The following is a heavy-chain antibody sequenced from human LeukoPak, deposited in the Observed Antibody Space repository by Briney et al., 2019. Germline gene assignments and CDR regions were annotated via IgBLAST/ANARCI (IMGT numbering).Heavy chain of an antibody. CDR3: AKDSSPVSVVPASKSGFDP. V-gene: IGHV3-23*01. D-gene: IGHD2-2*01. J-gene: IGHJ5*02. Sequence: PGGSLRLSCAASGFTFSSYAMSWVRQAPGKGLEWVSAISGSGGSTYYADSVKGRFTTSRDNSKNTLYLQMNSLRAEDTAVYYCAKDSSPVSVVPASKSGFDPWGQGTLVTVSS. CDR2: ISGSGGST. CDR1: GFTFSSYA.